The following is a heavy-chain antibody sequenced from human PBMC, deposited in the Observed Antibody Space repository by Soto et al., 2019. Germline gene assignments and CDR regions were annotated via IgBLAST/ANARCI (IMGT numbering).Heavy chain of an antibody. V-gene: IGHV3-23*01. CDR1: GFTFNNYA. D-gene: IGHD3-10*01. CDR3: AKGRGGSGSLAPRVDF. CDR2: ISGGGDTT. Sequence: EVQLLESGGGLVQPGGSLRLSCAASGFTFNNYAMTWVRQAPGKGLEWVSAISGGGDTTSYADSVKGRFTVSRDGSKNTLYLQMRSPSAEDTALYYCAKGRGGSGSLAPRVDFWGQGTLVTVSS. J-gene: IGHJ4*02.